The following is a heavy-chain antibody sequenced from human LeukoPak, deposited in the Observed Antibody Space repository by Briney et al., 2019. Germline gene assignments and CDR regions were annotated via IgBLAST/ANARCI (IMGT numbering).Heavy chain of an antibody. V-gene: IGHV4-39*01. CDR2: MYYSGIT. D-gene: IGHD6-25*01. CDR1: GGSISSSSYY. CDR3: ARSIDSSVLYFDY. J-gene: IGHJ4*02. Sequence: PSETLSLTCTVSGGSISSSSYYWGWIRQPPGKGLEWIGSMYYSGITHYNPSLKSRVTIAVDTSKNQFSLKLSSVTAADTAVYYCARSIDSSVLYFDYWGQGSLVTVSP.